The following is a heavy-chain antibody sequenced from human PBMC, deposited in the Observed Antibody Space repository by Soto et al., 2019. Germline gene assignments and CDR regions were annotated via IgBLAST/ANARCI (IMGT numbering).Heavy chain of an antibody. CDR2: IYYSGST. CDR1: GGSISSGDYY. J-gene: IGHJ5*02. Sequence: QVQLQESGPGLVKPSQTLSLTCTVSGGSISSGDYYWSWIRQPPGKGLEWIGYIYYSGSTYYNLSLKSRVTISVDTSKNQFALKLSSVTAADTAVYYCARGGGGRGWFDPWGQGTLVTVSS. CDR3: ARGGGGRGWFDP. D-gene: IGHD2-15*01. V-gene: IGHV4-30-4*01.